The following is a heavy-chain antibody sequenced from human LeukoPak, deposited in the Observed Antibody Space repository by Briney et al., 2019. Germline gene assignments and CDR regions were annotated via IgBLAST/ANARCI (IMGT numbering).Heavy chain of an antibody. CDR1: GFSFTNFD. CDR3: ARWPLVHWYFDL. J-gene: IGHJ2*01. D-gene: IGHD6-6*01. CDR2: VNPNTGST. V-gene: IGHV1-8*03. Sequence: ASVKVSCKASGFSFTNFDINWVRQAPGQGLEWMGWVNPNTGSTGYAQKFQGRVTITMNTSISTAYMEVSSLRSEDTAVYYCARWPLVHWYFDLWSRGTLITVPS.